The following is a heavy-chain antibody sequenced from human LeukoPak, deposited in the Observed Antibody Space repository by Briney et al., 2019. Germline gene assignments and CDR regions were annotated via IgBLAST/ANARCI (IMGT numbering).Heavy chain of an antibody. V-gene: IGHV3-7*01. Sequence: GGSLRLSCAASGFSFSAYWMTWVRQAPGTGLEWVANINPAGSETYYVDPVKGRFSISRDNAENLVYLQMNSLRAEDTAVYHCARFGYVAAVDVWGQGTPVTVSS. CDR2: INPAGSET. CDR1: GFSFSAYW. CDR3: ARFGYVAAVDV. J-gene: IGHJ4*02. D-gene: IGHD2-15*01.